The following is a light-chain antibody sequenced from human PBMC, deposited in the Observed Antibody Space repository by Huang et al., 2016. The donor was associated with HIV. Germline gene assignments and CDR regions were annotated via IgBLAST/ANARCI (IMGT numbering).Light chain of an antibody. J-gene: IGKJ1*01. V-gene: IGKV3-15*01. CDR1: QGISRN. CDR2: ESS. Sequence: EIVMTQSPATLSVSPGERATLSCRASQGISRNLAWYQHKPGQAPRLLFYESSTRATGIPVRFSGSGSGTEFTLTISSLQSEDFAVYYCQEYVNWPWTFGQGTKVEIK. CDR3: QEYVNWPWT.